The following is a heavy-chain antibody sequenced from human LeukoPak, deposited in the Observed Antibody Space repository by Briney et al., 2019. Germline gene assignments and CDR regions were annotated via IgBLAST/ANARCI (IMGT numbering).Heavy chain of an antibody. CDR2: IYYRSKWYN. J-gene: IGHJ6*03. D-gene: IGHD2-8*01. V-gene: IGHV6-1*01. Sequence: SQTLSVTCAISGDSVSSNSAAWNWIRQSPSRGLEWLGRIYYRSKWYNDYAVSVKSRITINPDTSKNQFSLQLNSVTPEDTAVYYCARDLSRRAIGVDYYYYYMDVWGKGTTVTVSS. CDR3: ARDLSRRAIGVDYYYYYMDV. CDR1: GDSVSSNSAA.